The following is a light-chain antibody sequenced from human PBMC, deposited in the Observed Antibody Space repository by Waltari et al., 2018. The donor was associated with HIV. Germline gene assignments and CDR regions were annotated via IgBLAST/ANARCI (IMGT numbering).Light chain of an antibody. CDR3: QQYNNWPQTWPPGT. CDR1: QSLSSN. Sequence: EIVMTQSPATVSVSPGERATLSCGASQSLSSNLAWYQQKPGQAPRLLIYGASTRAIGVPARFSGSGSGTEFTLTISSLQSEDFGVYYCQQYNNWPQTWPPGTFGQGTKVEIK. V-gene: IGKV3-15*01. J-gene: IGKJ1*01. CDR2: GAS.